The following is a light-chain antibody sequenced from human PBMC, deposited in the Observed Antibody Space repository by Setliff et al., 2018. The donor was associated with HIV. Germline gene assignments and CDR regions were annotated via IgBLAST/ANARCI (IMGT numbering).Light chain of an antibody. J-gene: IGLJ1*01. Sequence: QSALSQPASVSGSPGQSITISCTGTPSDVGGFTLVSWYQKYPDRVPKLIIYDVSKRPSRVSDRFSGSKSGNTASLTVSGLQADDEADYYCSSFAGSVYVFGTGTKVT. CDR3: SSFAGSVYV. CDR1: PSDVGGFTL. V-gene: IGLV2-14*01. CDR2: DVS.